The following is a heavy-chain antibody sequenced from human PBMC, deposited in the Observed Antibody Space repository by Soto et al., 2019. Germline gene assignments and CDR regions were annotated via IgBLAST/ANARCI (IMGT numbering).Heavy chain of an antibody. J-gene: IGHJ4*02. Sequence: SETLSLTCTVSGGSVSSSSYYWGWIRQPPGTGLEWIGEINHTGSTNYNPSLKSRVTISVDTSKNQFSLKLTSVTAADTAVYYCARDKITGLFDYWGQGTLVTVSS. CDR1: GGSVSSSSYY. CDR3: ARDKITGLFDY. D-gene: IGHD2-8*02. V-gene: IGHV4-39*07. CDR2: INHTGST.